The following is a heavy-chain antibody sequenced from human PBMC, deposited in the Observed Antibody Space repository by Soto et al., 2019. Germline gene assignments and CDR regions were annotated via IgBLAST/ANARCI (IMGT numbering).Heavy chain of an antibody. D-gene: IGHD2-15*01. V-gene: IGHV4-59*01. CDR2: IYYSGST. J-gene: IGHJ4*01. CDR3: ARDDGGPYDH. CDR1: GAPITINY. Sequence: SETLSLTCTVSGAPITINYWSWIRQAPGKGLEWIGYIYYSGSTTYNPSLKSRVTMSADTSTDQFSLKLNSVTAADTAVYYCARDDGGPYDHWGPGILVTVSS.